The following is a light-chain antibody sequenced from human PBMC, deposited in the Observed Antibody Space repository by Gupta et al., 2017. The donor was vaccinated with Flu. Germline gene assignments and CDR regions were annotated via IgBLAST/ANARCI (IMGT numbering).Light chain of an antibody. J-gene: IGKJ4*01. CDR2: WAF. V-gene: IGKV4-1*01. CDR3: QQYYSTLT. CDR1: QSVLYSSNHKNF. Sequence: DIVMTQSPDSLAVSLGERANINCKSSQSVLYSSNHKNFLAWYQQKPGQPPKLLIYWAFTRESGVPDRFSGSGSGTDFTLTISSLQAEDVAVYYCQQYYSTLTFGGGTKVEIK.